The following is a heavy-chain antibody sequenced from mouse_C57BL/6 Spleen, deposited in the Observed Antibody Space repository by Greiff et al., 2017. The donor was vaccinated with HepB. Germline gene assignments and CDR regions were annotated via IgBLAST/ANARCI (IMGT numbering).Heavy chain of an antibody. J-gene: IGHJ1*03. Sequence: EVKVVESEGGLVQPGSSMKLSCTASGFTFSDYYMAWVRQVPEKGLEWVANINYDGSSTYYLDSLKSRFIISRDNAKNILYLQMSSLKSEDTATYYCARECNYWYFDVWGTGTTVTVSS. CDR1: GFTFSDYY. V-gene: IGHV5-16*01. CDR2: INYDGSST. CDR3: ARECNYWYFDV.